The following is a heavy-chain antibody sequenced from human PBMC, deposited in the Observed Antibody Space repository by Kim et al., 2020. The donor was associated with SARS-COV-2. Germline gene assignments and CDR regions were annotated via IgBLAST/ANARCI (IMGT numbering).Heavy chain of an antibody. J-gene: IGHJ4*02. CDR2: IYPGDSDT. CDR1: GYIFTTYC. CDR3: ARSGGRSLSPAEFAY. D-gene: IGHD3-16*01. V-gene: IGHV5-51*06. Sequence: GESLKISCQTSGYIFTTYCIGWVRQMPGKGLEWIAIIYPGDSDTRYSPSFQGQVTISADKSISTAYLQWSSLKDSDNAMYYCARSGGRSLSPAEFAYWGQRTLVTVSS.